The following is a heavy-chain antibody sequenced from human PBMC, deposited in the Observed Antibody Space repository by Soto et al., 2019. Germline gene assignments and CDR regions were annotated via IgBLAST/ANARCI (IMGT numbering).Heavy chain of an antibody. Sequence: SETLSLTCTVSGDSISGYHWNWIRQPPGKGVEWIGYIHNSGSTTYNSSLKSRVTISIDTSKKQSSLKWTSVTAADTAVYYCARDPVDGYAFLYYWSQGTLVTVSS. D-gene: IGHD5-12*01. CDR1: GDSISGYH. CDR2: IHNSGST. J-gene: IGHJ4*02. CDR3: ARDPVDGYAFLYY. V-gene: IGHV4-59*01.